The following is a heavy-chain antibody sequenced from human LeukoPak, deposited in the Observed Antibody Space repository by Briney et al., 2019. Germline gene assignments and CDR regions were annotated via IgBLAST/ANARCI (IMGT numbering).Heavy chain of an antibody. CDR1: GDSVSNNSAT. J-gene: IGHJ4*02. CDR3: ARGLDTAIAS. CDR2: TYYKSKWHS. V-gene: IGHV6-1*01. D-gene: IGHD5-18*01. Sequence: SQTLSLTCALSGDSVSNNSATWHWIRQSPSRGLEWLGRTYYKSKWHSDYAVSVKSRIILNPDTSKNQYSLLLNSVTPEDTAVYFCARGLDTAIASWGQGTLVTVSS.